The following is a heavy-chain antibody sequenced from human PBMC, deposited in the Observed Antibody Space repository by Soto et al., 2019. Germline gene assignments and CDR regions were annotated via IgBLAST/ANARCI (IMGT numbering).Heavy chain of an antibody. CDR3: AKVSPRDGTGSYDSSGYYPNYFDY. CDR1: GFTFSSYA. CDR2: ISGSGGST. D-gene: IGHD3-22*01. J-gene: IGHJ4*02. V-gene: IGHV3-23*01. Sequence: GGSLRLSCAASGFTFSSYAMSWVRQAPGKGLEWVSAISGSGGSTYYADSVKGRFTISRDNSKNTLYLQMNSLRAEDTAVYYCAKVSPRDGTGSYDSSGYYPNYFDYWGQGTLVTVSS.